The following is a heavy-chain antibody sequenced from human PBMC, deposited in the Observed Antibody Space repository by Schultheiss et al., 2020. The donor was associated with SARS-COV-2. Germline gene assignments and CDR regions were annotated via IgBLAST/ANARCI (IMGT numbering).Heavy chain of an antibody. Sequence: GGSLRLSCAASGFSFSSHDMHWVRQATGKRLEWVSAVDMFGGTYYADSVKGRFTISRDNSKNTLYLQMNSLRTADTSVYYCARDPSPYYDFWIGQFDYWGQGTLVTVSS. D-gene: IGHD3-3*01. CDR3: ARDPSPYYDFWIGQFDY. CDR2: VDMFGGT. CDR1: GFSFSSHD. V-gene: IGHV3-13*01. J-gene: IGHJ4*02.